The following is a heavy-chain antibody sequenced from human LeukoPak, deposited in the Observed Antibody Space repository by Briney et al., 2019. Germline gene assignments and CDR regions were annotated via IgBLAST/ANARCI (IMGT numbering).Heavy chain of an antibody. CDR1: GLTFSSYN. J-gene: IGHJ4*02. D-gene: IGHD5-24*01. CDR3: ARVGRNGYSISYFDY. CDR2: ITSSGTTI. V-gene: IGHV3-48*02. Sequence: GGSLTLSCVASGLTFSSYNMHWVRQAPGKGLEWISHITSSGTTIDYADSVKGRFTISRDNAKNSLYLQMNSLRDEDTAVYYCARVGRNGYSISYFDYWGQGTLVTVSS.